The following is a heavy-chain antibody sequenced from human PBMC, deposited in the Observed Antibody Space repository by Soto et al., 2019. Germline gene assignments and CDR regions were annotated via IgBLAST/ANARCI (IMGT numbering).Heavy chain of an antibody. D-gene: IGHD3-16*01. V-gene: IGHV3-23*01. J-gene: IGHJ6*03. CDR1: GFTFNNYA. CDR3: TKPARGGNYYSYMDV. Sequence: EVQLLESGGGLVQPGGSLRLSCAASGFTFNNYAMNWVRQAPGKGLEWVSAVSGGDVSSYYADSVKGRFAISRDNSKNTVYLQMNSLRGEDTAVYYCTKPARGGNYYSYMDVWGKGTTVTVSS. CDR2: VSGGDVSS.